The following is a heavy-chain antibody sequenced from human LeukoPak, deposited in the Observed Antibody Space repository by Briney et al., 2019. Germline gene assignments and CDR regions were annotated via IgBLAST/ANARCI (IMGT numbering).Heavy chain of an antibody. V-gene: IGHV4-39*01. CDR1: GGSISSSSYY. CDR3: ARPTYYYDSSGYSHLYYFDY. CDR2: IYYSGST. D-gene: IGHD3-22*01. J-gene: IGHJ4*02. Sequence: SETLPLTCTVSGGSISSSSYYWGWIRQPPGKGLEWIGSIYYSGSTYYNPSLKSRVTISVDTSKNQFSLKLSSVTAADTAVYYCARPTYYYDSSGYSHLYYFDYWGQGTLVTVSS.